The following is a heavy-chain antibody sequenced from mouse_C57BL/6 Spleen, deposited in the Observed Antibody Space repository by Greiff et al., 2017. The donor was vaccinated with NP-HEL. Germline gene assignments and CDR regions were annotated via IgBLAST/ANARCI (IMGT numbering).Heavy chain of an antibody. V-gene: IGHV1-80*01. CDR2: IYPGDGDT. Sequence: QVQLQQSGAELVKPGASVKISCKASGYAFSSYWMNWVKQRPGKGLEWIGQIYPGDGDTNYNGKFKGKATLTADKSSSTAYMQLSSLTSEDSAVYFCAREGGSYYSNPAWFAYWGQGTLVTVSA. J-gene: IGHJ3*01. CDR1: GYAFSSYW. CDR3: AREGGSYYSNPAWFAY. D-gene: IGHD2-5*01.